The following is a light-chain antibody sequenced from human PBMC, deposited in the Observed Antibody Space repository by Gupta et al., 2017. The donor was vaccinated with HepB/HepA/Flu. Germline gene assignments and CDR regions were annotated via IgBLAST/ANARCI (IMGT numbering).Light chain of an antibody. CDR3: QQHDSTPWT. Sequence: DIVMTQSPDSLALSLGERATITCKSSQSVLYSSTNKNYLAWYQQKPGQSPKLLIYWASSRESGVPDRFSGSGSGTDFTLTISSLQAEDVAVYYCQQHDSTPWTFGQGTKVEIK. V-gene: IGKV4-1*01. J-gene: IGKJ1*01. CDR1: QSVLYSSTNKNY. CDR2: WAS.